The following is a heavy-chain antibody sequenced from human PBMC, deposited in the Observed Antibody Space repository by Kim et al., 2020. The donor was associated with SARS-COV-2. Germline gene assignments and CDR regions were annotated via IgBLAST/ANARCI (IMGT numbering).Heavy chain of an antibody. CDR1: GFTFSSYS. Sequence: GGSLRLSCAASGFTFSSYSMNWVRQAPGKGLEWVSSISSSSSYIYYADSVKGRFTISRDNAKNSLYLQMNSLRAEDTPVYYCARDLGFEVKEPLYYYGSGSTPNWFDPWGQGTLVTVSS. D-gene: IGHD3-10*01. CDR2: ISSSSSYI. J-gene: IGHJ5*02. V-gene: IGHV3-21*01. CDR3: ARDLGFEVKEPLYYYGSGSTPNWFDP.